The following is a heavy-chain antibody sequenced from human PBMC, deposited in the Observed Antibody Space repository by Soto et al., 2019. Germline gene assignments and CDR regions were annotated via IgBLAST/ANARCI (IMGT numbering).Heavy chain of an antibody. CDR3: ATALPYRYYYGSGTPMAFDI. Sequence: QVQLVQSGAEVKKPGASVKVSCKVSGYTLTELSMHWVRQAPGKGLEWMGGFDPEDGETIYAQKFQGRVTMTEDTSTDTAYMELSSLRSEDTAVYYCATALPYRYYYGSGTPMAFDIWGQGTMVTVSS. J-gene: IGHJ3*02. D-gene: IGHD3-10*01. CDR1: GYTLTELS. V-gene: IGHV1-24*01. CDR2: FDPEDGET.